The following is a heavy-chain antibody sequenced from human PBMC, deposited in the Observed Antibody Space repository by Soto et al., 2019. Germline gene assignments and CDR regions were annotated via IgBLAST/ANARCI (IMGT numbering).Heavy chain of an antibody. Sequence: QVQLVESGGGVVQPGRSLRLSCAASGFTFSSYGMHWVRQAPGKGLEWVAVIWYDGSNKYYADSVKGRFTISRDNSKNTLYLQRNSLRAEDTAVYYCAREGDHDYGDYGDAFDIWGQGTMVTVSS. V-gene: IGHV3-33*01. J-gene: IGHJ3*02. CDR1: GFTFSSYG. CDR2: IWYDGSNK. D-gene: IGHD4-17*01. CDR3: AREGDHDYGDYGDAFDI.